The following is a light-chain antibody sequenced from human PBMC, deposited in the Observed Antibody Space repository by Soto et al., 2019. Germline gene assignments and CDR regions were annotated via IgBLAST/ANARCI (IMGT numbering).Light chain of an antibody. V-gene: IGKV3-20*01. Sequence: EIVLTQSPGTLSLSPGERATLSCRASQSVSSSYLAWYQQKPGQAPRRLIYGASSRATGIPDRFSGSGSGTDFTLTISRLEPEDFEVYYCQQYGSSPQTCGQGPKVELK. J-gene: IGKJ1*01. CDR2: GAS. CDR1: QSVSSSY. CDR3: QQYGSSPQT.